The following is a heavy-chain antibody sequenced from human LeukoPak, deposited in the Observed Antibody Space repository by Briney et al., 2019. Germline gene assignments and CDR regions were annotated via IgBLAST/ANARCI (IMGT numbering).Heavy chain of an antibody. CDR2: ISSSSSTI. Sequence: GGSLRLSCAASGFTFSTYSLNWVRQAPGKGLEWVSYISSSSSTIYYADSVKGRFTISRDNAKNSLYLQMSSLRADDTAVYYCAREYSSSVGSAFDIWGQGTMVTVSS. J-gene: IGHJ3*02. CDR1: GFTFSTYS. V-gene: IGHV3-48*01. CDR3: AREYSSSVGSAFDI. D-gene: IGHD6-13*01.